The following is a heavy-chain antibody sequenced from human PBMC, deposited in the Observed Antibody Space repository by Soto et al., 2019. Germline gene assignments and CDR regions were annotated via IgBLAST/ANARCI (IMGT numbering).Heavy chain of an antibody. Sequence: GGSLRLSCAASGFTCSSYDMSWVRQAPGKGLEWVSTILVGGSTHYPDSVKGRFTISRDNSKNTVFLQMNSLTAGGTAVYYCAKATATGGGAFDICGQGTMVTVSS. CDR2: ILVGGST. CDR3: AKATATGGGAFDI. D-gene: IGHD2-8*02. V-gene: IGHV3-23*01. J-gene: IGHJ3*02. CDR1: GFTCSSYD.